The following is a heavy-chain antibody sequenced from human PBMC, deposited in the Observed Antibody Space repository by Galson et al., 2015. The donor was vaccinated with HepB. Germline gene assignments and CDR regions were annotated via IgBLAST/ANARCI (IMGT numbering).Heavy chain of an antibody. D-gene: IGHD5-24*01. CDR1: DFTVTTYH. CDR3: ATGRDGYKTGY. CDR2: IYVDGST. V-gene: IGHV3-53*04. J-gene: IGHJ4*02. Sequence: SLRLSCAVSDFTVTTYHMSWVRQAPGKGLEWVSAIYVDGSTYYINSVKGRFTISRHSSNNTLCLQMNSLRPEDTAVYYCATGRDGYKTGYWGQGTLVTVSP.